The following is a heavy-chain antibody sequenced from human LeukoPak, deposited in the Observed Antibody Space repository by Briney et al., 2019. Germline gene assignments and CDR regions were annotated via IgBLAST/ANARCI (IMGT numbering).Heavy chain of an antibody. V-gene: IGHV4-34*01. J-gene: IGHJ5*02. D-gene: IGHD3-10*01. CDR3: ARGTMVRGVIITS. CDR2: INHSGST. Sequence: SETLSLTCAVYGGSFSGYYWSWIRQPPGKGLEWIGEINHSGSTNYNPSLKSRVTISVDTSKNQFSLKLSSVTAADTAVDYCARGTMVRGVIITSWGQGTLVTVSS. CDR1: GGSFSGYY.